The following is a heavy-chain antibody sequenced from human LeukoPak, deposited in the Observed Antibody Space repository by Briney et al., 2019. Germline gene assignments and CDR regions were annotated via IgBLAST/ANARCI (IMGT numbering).Heavy chain of an antibody. D-gene: IGHD6-13*01. CDR2: IVGSST. Sequence: GGSLRLSCAASGFTFSDYHMSWVRQAPGKGLELVSAIVGSSTHYADSVKGRFTISRDNSKNTLYLQMNSLRAEDTAVYYCTRDEPGRSWYNWGQGTLVTVSS. V-gene: IGHV3-23*01. CDR1: GFTFSDYH. J-gene: IGHJ4*02. CDR3: TRDEPGRSWYN.